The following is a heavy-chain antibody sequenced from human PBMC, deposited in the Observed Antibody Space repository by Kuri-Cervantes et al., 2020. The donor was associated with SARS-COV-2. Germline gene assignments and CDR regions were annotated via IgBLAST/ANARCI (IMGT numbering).Heavy chain of an antibody. CDR3: ARETRDSSGYYRLSLDY. Sequence: LSLTCAASGFTFSSYEMNWVRQAPGKGLEWVSYISSSGSTIYYAASVKGRFTISRDNAKNSLYLQMNSLRAEDTAVYYCARETRDSSGYYRLSLDYWGQGTLVTVSS. J-gene: IGHJ4*02. V-gene: IGHV3-48*03. CDR2: ISSSGSTI. D-gene: IGHD3-22*01. CDR1: GFTFSSYE.